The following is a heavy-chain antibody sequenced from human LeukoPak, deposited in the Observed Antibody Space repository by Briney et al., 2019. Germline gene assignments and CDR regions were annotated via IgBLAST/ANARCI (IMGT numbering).Heavy chain of an antibody. J-gene: IGHJ5*02. CDR1: GGSISSGDYY. D-gene: IGHD3-22*01. CDR2: MYYSGST. CDR3: ARPYYYDSRIDP. V-gene: IGHV4-30-4*01. Sequence: SETLSLTCTVSGGSISSGDYYWSWIRQPPGKGLEWVAYMYYSGSTYYNPSLKSRVTMSADTSKNQLSQKLSSVTAADTAVYYCARPYYYDSRIDPWGQGILVTVSS.